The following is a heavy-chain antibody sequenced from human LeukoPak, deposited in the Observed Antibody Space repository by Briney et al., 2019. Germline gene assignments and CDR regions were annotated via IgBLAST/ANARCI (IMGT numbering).Heavy chain of an antibody. D-gene: IGHD5-18*01. J-gene: IGHJ6*02. CDR3: ARGREPDSWIHLMDV. CDR2: IKQDGSEK. V-gene: IGHV3-7*01. Sequence: GGSLRLSCAASGFTFSSYWMSWVRQAPGKGLGWVANIKQDGSEKYYVDSVKGRFTISRDNAKNSLYLQMNSLRAEDTAVYYCARGREPDSWIHLMDVWGQGTTVTVSS. CDR1: GFTFSSYW.